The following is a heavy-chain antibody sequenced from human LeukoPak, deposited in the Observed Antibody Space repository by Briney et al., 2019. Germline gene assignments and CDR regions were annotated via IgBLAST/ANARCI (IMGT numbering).Heavy chain of an antibody. J-gene: IGHJ3*02. V-gene: IGHV3-74*01. D-gene: IGHD5-24*01. Sequence: GGSLRLSCAASGFDFSSNWMHWVRHAPGQGLVWVSRIKGDGISTNYADSVKGRFTISRDNAKNTLYLQMNSLRAEDTAVYYCAQERRDGYKDDAFDIWGQGTMVTVSS. CDR3: AQERRDGYKDDAFDI. CDR2: IKGDGIST. CDR1: GFDFSSNW.